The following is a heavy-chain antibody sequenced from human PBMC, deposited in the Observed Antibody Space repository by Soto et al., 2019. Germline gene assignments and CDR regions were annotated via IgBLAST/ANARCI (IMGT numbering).Heavy chain of an antibody. CDR1: GYTLTRYT. V-gene: IGHV1-3*01. CDR2: INPDNGNT. D-gene: IGHD3-3*01. J-gene: IGHJ5*02. CDR3: ARDPISYYDFWSGYKKPDWFDP. Sequence: ASVKVSCKASGYTLTRYTMNWVRQAPGQRLEWMGWINPDNGNTKSSQKFQDRVIITRDTSASTAYMDLSSLRAEDTAVYYCARDPISYYDFWSGYKKPDWFDPWGQGTLVTVS.